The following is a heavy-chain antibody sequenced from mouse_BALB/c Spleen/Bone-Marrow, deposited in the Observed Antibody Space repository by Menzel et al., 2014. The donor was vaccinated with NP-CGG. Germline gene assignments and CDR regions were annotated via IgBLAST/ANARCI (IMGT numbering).Heavy chain of an antibody. Sequence: QVQLQQSGPGLVAPSQSLSITCTISGFSLTSYGVHWVRQPPGKGLEWLGVIWRGGSTTYNSALKSRLSISKDNSKSQVFVKMNSRQTDDTAMYYCARAPSTMSTGGFAYWGQGTLVTVSA. CDR2: IWRGGST. D-gene: IGHD2-4*01. V-gene: IGHV2-6-1*01. CDR1: GFSLTSYG. CDR3: ARAPSTMSTGGFAY. J-gene: IGHJ3*01.